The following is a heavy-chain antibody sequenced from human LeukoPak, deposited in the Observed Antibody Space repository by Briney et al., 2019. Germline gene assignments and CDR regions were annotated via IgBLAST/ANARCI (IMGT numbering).Heavy chain of an antibody. J-gene: IGHJ6*03. CDR3: ARERGGSKLSGLYGRDYYYMDV. Sequence: PSETLSLTCSVSGASISSHYWSWIRQPPGKGLEWIGYIYYSVRTNYNPSLKSRVTISVATSKNQFSLRLSSVTAADTAVYFCARERGGSKLSGLYGRDYYYMDVWGKGTTVTVSS. CDR2: IYYSVRT. CDR1: GASISSHY. D-gene: IGHD3-16*01. V-gene: IGHV4-59*11.